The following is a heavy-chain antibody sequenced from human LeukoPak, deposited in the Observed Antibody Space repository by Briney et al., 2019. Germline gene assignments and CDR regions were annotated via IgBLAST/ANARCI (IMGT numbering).Heavy chain of an antibody. CDR1: SGSISSYY. CDR2: IYHSGST. CDR3: ARRNRYCNGGSCAHHHDS. Sequence: KASETLSLTCTVSSGSISSYYWGWIRQPPGKGLEWIGSIYHSGSTYYNPSLKSRVTISVDTSKNQFSLKLSSVTAADTAVYYCARRNRYCNGGSCAHHHDSWGQGTLVIVSS. J-gene: IGHJ4*02. D-gene: IGHD2-15*01. V-gene: IGHV4-38-2*02.